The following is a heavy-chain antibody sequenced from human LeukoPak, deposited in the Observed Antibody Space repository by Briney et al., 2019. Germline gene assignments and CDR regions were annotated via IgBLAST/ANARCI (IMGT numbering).Heavy chain of an antibody. CDR1: GFTFRNFA. CDR3: AKDFWSGNYQSGGLDV. CDR2: ITNNADAT. J-gene: IGHJ6*02. V-gene: IGHV3-23*01. D-gene: IGHD3-3*01. Sequence: GGSQRLSCAASGFTFRNFAMSWVRQAPGKGLEWVSHITNNADATYYADSVKGRFTVSRDNSNNILYLQLDSLRAEDAAVYYCAKDFWSGNYQSGGLDVWAQGSTVTVSS.